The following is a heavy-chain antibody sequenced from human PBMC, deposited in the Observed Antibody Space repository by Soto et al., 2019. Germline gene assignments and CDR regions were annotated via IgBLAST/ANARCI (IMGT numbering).Heavy chain of an antibody. D-gene: IGHD2-2*01. CDR3: AKDCSSTSCYLS. V-gene: IGHV3-30*18. J-gene: IGHJ4*02. CDR2: ISYDGSNK. Sequence: GGALRLSCAASGFTFSSYGMHWVRQAPGKGLEWVAVISYDGSNKYYADSVKGRFTISRDNSKNTLYLQMNSLRAEDTAVYYCAKDCSSTSCYLSWGQGTLVTVSS. CDR1: GFTFSSYG.